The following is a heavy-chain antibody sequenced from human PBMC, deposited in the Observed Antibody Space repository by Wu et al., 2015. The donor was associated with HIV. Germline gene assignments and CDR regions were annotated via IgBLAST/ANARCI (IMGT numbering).Heavy chain of an antibody. D-gene: IGHD5-12*01. Sequence: QVQLVQSGAEVKKPGASVKVSCKASGGTFSSYAISWVRQAPGQGLEWMGGIIPIFGTANYAQKFQGRVTITADESTSTAYMELRSLKSDDTAIYYCAREGVDAFHPWGQGTLVTVSS. V-gene: IGHV1-69*13. CDR2: IIPIFGTA. J-gene: IGHJ5*02. CDR3: AREGVDAFHP. CDR1: GGTFSSYA.